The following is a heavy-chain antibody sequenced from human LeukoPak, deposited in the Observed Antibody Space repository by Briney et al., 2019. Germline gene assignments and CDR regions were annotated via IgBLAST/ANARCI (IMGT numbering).Heavy chain of an antibody. Sequence: GGSLRLSCAASGFXFSNAWIIWVRQAPGKGLEYVGRIKRKTDGGTTDYAAPVKGRFTVSRDDSKNTLFLQMNSLKTEDTAVYYCTTGQGYYYDSSGPIDYWGQGTLVTVSS. J-gene: IGHJ4*02. CDR3: TTGQGYYYDSSGPIDY. CDR2: IKRKTDGGTT. D-gene: IGHD3-22*01. CDR1: GFXFSNAW. V-gene: IGHV3-15*01.